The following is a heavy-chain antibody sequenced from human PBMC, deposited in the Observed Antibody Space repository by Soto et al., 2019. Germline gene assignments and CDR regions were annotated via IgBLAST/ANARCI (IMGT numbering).Heavy chain of an antibody. D-gene: IGHD2-8*02. J-gene: IGHJ5*02. V-gene: IGHV4-4*02. Sequence: QVHLQESGPGLVKPSETLSLTCAVSGASIGSGGWCSWFRQPTGKGLEWIAEIFHDGNTNYSPSLKSRVTISVDKSQNQFSLNVYSVTAADTAVYYCARHEGWTGPDQWGQGTLVTVSS. CDR1: GASIGSGGW. CDR3: ARHEGWTGPDQ. CDR2: IFHDGNT.